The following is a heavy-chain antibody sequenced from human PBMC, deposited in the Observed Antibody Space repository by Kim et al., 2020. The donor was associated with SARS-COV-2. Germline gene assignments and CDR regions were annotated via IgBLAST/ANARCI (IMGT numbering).Heavy chain of an antibody. CDR1: GFTFSSYW. J-gene: IGHJ6*02. Sequence: GGSLRLSCAASGFTFSSYWMHWVRQAPGKGLVWVSRINSDGSSTSYADSVKGRFTISRDNAKNTLYLQMNSLRAEDTAVYYCARVLRDFDWLEFPGMDVWGQGTTVTVSS. CDR3: ARVLRDFDWLEFPGMDV. V-gene: IGHV3-74*01. D-gene: IGHD3-9*01. CDR2: INSDGSST.